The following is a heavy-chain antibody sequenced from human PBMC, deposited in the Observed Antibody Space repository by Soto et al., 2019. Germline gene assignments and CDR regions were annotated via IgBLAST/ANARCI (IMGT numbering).Heavy chain of an antibody. CDR1: GFSFSSYG. Sequence: GGSLRLSCAASGFSFSSYGMEWVRLAPGKGLEWVAATTYDGGIKHYVDSVKGRFTISRDNSKNTLYLQMNSLRVEDTATYYCAGALEHPSFYYGINVWGQGTTVTVSS. V-gene: IGHV3-30*03. D-gene: IGHD1-1*01. CDR2: TTYDGGIK. CDR3: AGALEHPSFYYGINV. J-gene: IGHJ6*02.